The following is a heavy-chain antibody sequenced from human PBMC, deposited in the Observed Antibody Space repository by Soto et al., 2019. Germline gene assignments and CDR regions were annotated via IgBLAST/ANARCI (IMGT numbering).Heavy chain of an antibody. J-gene: IGHJ5*02. V-gene: IGHV4-34*01. Sequence: SETLSLTCAVYGGSFSGYYWSWIRQPPGKGLEWIGEINHSGSTNYNPSLKSRVTISVDTSKNQFSLKLSSVTAADTAVYYCARGGGSSGAWFAPWGQGTLVTVSS. CDR1: GGSFSGYY. CDR2: INHSGST. CDR3: ARGGGSSGAWFAP. D-gene: IGHD6-19*01.